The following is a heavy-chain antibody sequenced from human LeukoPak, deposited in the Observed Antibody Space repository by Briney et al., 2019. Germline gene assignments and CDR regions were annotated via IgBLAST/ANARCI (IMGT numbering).Heavy chain of an antibody. J-gene: IGHJ3*02. CDR3: AKGGRWELLSAFDI. CDR1: GFSFSSYS. Sequence: GGCLRLSCAASGFSFSSYSMSWVRQAPGQGLEWVSANSGSGGSTYYADSVKGRFTISRDNSNYTLYLQMNSLRADDTAVCYCAKGGRWELLSAFDIWGEGTMVTVSS. D-gene: IGHD1-26*01. CDR2: NSGSGGST. V-gene: IGHV3-23*01.